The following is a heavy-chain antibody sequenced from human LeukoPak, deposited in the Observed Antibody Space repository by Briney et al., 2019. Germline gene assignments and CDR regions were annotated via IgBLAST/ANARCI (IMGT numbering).Heavy chain of an antibody. CDR2: IKQDGSET. V-gene: IGHV3-7*01. CDR3: VREGFYFFDF. CDR1: GFTFTNNF. J-gene: IGHJ4*01. Sequence: GGSLRLSCAASGFTFTNNFMSWVRQVPGKGLEWVANIKQDGSETTYADSVRGRFTIFRDNAKDSVYLQMNSLRAEGSATYYCVREGFYFFDFWGQGTLVTVSS.